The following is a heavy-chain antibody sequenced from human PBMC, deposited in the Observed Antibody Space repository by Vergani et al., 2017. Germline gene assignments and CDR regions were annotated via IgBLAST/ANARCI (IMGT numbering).Heavy chain of an antibody. CDR3: AADRGSYYGAHDAFDI. J-gene: IGHJ3*02. CDR2: IVVGSGNT. Sequence: QMQLVQSGPEVKKPGTSVKVSCKASGFTFTSSAVQWVRQARGQRLEWIGWIVVGSGNTNYAQKFQERVTITRDMSTSTAYMELSSLRSEDTAVYYCAADRGSYYGAHDAFDIWGQGTMVTGSS. D-gene: IGHD1-26*01. CDR1: GFTFTSSA. V-gene: IGHV1-58*01.